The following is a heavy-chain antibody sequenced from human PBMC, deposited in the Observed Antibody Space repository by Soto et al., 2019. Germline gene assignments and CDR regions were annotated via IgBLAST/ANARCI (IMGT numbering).Heavy chain of an antibody. Sequence: EVQLVESGGGLVQPGGSLRLSCVASGLTVRTNYMSWVRQAPGKGLEWVSVIYSGGTTYYADFVKGRFTISRDSSKNTVCLQMSILTAKDTAVYYCASRARPIVAPSMPPLDYWGQGSLVTVSS. V-gene: IGHV3-66*01. J-gene: IGHJ4*02. D-gene: IGHD2-2*01. CDR2: IYSGGTT. CDR3: ASRARPIVAPSMPPLDY. CDR1: GLTVRTNY.